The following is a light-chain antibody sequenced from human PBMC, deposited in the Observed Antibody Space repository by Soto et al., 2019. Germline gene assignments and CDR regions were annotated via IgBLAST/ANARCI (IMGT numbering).Light chain of an antibody. CDR2: DVS. CDR3: SSYTTSSTEV. Sequence: QSALTQPASVSGSPGQSITISCSGTSSDVGAFPYVSWYQQLPGKAPKLMIYDVSTRPSGVSNRFSGSKSGNTASLTISGLQAEDEADYYCSSYTTSSTEVFGGGTQLTVL. J-gene: IGLJ7*01. CDR1: SSDVGAFPY. V-gene: IGLV2-14*03.